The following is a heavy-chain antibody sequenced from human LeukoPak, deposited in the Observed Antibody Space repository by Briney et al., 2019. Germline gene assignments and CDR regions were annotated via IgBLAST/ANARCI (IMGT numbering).Heavy chain of an antibody. D-gene: IGHD6-6*01. V-gene: IGHV4-34*01. J-gene: IGHJ4*02. CDR1: GGSFSDYF. CDR2: VNQGGSV. Sequence: SETLSLTCAVYGGSFSDYFWTWIRQPPEKGLEWIGEVNQGGSVNYNLSLKSRVTMSVDTSKNQFSLRLTSVTAADTAVYYCARGGVAARMDSWGQGTLVTVSS. CDR3: ARGGVAARMDS.